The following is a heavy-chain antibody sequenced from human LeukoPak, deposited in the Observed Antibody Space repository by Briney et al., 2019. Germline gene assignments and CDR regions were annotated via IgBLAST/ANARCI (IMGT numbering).Heavy chain of an antibody. Sequence: GGSLRLSCAVSGFTFRSYAMSWVRQAPGKGLEWVSAISGSGGSTYYADSVKGRFTISRDNSKNTLYLQMNSLRAEDTAVYYCAKERSSRVLWFGELAYWGQGTLVTVSS. CDR3: AKERSSRVLWFGELAY. CDR1: GFTFRSYA. V-gene: IGHV3-23*01. CDR2: ISGSGGST. D-gene: IGHD3-10*01. J-gene: IGHJ4*02.